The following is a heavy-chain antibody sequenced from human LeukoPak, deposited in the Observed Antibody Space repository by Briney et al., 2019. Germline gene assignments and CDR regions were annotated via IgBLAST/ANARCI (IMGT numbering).Heavy chain of an antibody. V-gene: IGHV1-8*03. CDR1: GYTFTSYD. D-gene: IGHD2-15*01. Sequence: ASVKVSCKASGYTFTSYDFNWVRQATGQGLEWMGWMNPNSGDTGYAQTFQGRVTITRNSSVSTAYMELSSLRSDDTAVYYCARGPSGHYYYYMDVWGKGTTVTVSS. CDR3: ARGPSGHYYYYMDV. CDR2: MNPNSGDT. J-gene: IGHJ6*03.